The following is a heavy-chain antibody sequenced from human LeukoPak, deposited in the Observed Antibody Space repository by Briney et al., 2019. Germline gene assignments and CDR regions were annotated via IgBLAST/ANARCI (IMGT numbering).Heavy chain of an antibody. CDR1: GGTFSSYA. V-gene: IGHV1-69*13. CDR2: IIPIFGTA. D-gene: IGHD3-22*01. J-gene: IGHJ4*02. Sequence: SVTVSCKASGGTFSSYAISWVRQAPGQGLEWMGGIIPIFGTANYAQKFQGRVTITADESTSTAYMELSSLRSEDTAVYYCARDYDSSGYGSYFDYWGQGTLVTVSS. CDR3: ARDYDSSGYGSYFDY.